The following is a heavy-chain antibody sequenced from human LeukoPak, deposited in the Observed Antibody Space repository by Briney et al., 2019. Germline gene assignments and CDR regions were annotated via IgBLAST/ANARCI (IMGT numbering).Heavy chain of an antibody. V-gene: IGHV3-30-3*01. CDR1: GFTFSSYA. J-gene: IGHJ4*02. D-gene: IGHD5-12*01. CDR2: ISYDGSNK. Sequence: GGSLRLSCAASGFTFSSYAMHWVRQAPGKGLEWVAVISYDGSNKYYADSVKGRFTISRDNAKNTLYLQMNSLRAEDTAVYYCVRSAGYAVDYWGQGTLVTVSS. CDR3: VRSAGYAVDY.